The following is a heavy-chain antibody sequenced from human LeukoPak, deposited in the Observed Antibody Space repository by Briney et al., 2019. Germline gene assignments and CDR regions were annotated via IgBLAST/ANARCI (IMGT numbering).Heavy chain of an antibody. CDR3: ARGLNGRPRGYSNRWHLDY. D-gene: IGHD2-21*01. Sequence: ESGPALVKPTQTLTLTCTFSGFSLSTSGMCVNWIRQPPGKALEWLARIDWDDLKYYSTSLRTRLTISKDTSKNQVVLTMTNMDPVDTATYYCARGLNGRPRGYSNRWHLDYWGQGTLVAVSS. J-gene: IGHJ4*02. V-gene: IGHV2-70*11. CDR1: GFSLSTSGMC. CDR2: IDWDDLK.